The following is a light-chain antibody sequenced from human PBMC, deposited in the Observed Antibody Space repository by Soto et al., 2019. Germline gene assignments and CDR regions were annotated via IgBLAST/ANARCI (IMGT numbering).Light chain of an antibody. Sequence: QSALTQPRSVSGSPGQSVTISCSGISSDVGGFQSVSWYQQYAGKAPKLMIYDVTKRPSGVPDRFSGSKSGNSASLTISGLQAEDEADYYCCLYADSDVVFGGGTKLTVL. CDR1: SSDVGGFQS. V-gene: IGLV2-11*01. J-gene: IGLJ2*01. CDR3: CLYADSDVV. CDR2: DVT.